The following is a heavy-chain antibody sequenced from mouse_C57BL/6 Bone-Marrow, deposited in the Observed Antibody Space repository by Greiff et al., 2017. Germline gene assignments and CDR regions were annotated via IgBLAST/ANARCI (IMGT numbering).Heavy chain of an antibody. D-gene: IGHD2-1*01. V-gene: IGHV14-4*01. J-gene: IGHJ2*01. CDR3: TSLYGNYPFDY. CDR1: GFNIKDDY. Sequence: VQLQQSGAELVRPGASVKLSCTASGFNIKDDYMHWVQQRPEQGLEWIGWIDPENGDTEYASKFQGKATITADTSSSTAYLQLSSLTSEDTAVYYCTSLYGNYPFDYWGQGTTLTVSS. CDR2: IDPENGDT.